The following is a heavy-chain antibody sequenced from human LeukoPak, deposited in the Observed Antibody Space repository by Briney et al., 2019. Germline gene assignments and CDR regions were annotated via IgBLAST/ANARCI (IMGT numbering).Heavy chain of an antibody. CDR2: ISYDGSKK. CDR1: GFTFSNYV. Sequence: PGGSLRLSCAASGFTFSNYVIHWVRQAPGKGLEWVAVISYDGSKKYYADSVKGRFTISRDNAKNTVFLQMSSLRAEDTALYYCARKSASGNYPLDYWGQGTLVTVSS. J-gene: IGHJ4*02. D-gene: IGHD3-10*01. V-gene: IGHV3-30-3*01. CDR3: ARKSASGNYPLDY.